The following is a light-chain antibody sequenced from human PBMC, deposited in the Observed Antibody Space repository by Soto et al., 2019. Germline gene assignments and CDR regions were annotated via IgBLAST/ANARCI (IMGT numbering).Light chain of an antibody. Sequence: EIVLTQSPGTRSLSPGERATLSCRASQSVSHNYIAWYQQRPGQAPRLLLYGVSTRAPGVPDRFSGSGSGTDFTLTIFTLEPEDFAVYFCQHYGSSQFTFGPGTKVDIK. CDR3: QHYGSSQFT. J-gene: IGKJ3*01. CDR1: QSVSHNY. CDR2: GVS. V-gene: IGKV3-20*01.